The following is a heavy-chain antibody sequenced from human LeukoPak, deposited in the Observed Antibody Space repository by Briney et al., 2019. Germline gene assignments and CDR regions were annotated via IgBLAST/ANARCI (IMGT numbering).Heavy chain of an antibody. CDR1: GYTLTELS. CDR2: FDPEDGET. Sequence: SVKVSCKVSGYTLTELSMHWVRQAPGKGLEWMGGFDPEDGETIYAQKLQGRVTMTEDTSTDTAYMELSSLRSEDTAVYYCATDFATLSRLYDYVWGSYRWSSHVYWGQGTLVTVSS. V-gene: IGHV1-24*01. J-gene: IGHJ4*02. CDR3: ATDFATLSRLYDYVWGSYRWSSHVY. D-gene: IGHD3-16*02.